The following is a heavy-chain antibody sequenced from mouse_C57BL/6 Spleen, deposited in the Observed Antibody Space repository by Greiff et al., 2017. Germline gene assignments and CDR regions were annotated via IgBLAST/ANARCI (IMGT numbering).Heavy chain of an antibody. CDR1: GFTFSDYY. D-gene: IGHD2-2*01. V-gene: IGHV5-16*01. CDR2: INYDGSST. Sequence: EVNVVESEGGLVQPGSSMKLSCTASGFTFSDYYMAWFRQVPEKGLEWVANINYDGSSTYYLDSLKSRFIISRDNAKNILYLQMSSLKSEDTATYYCARFMVTTDRLYYFDYWGQGTTLTVSS. CDR3: ARFMVTTDRLYYFDY. J-gene: IGHJ2*01.